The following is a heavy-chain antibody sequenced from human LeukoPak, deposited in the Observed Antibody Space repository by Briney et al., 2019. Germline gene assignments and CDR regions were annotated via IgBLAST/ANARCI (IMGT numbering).Heavy chain of an antibody. D-gene: IGHD3-10*01. CDR1: GFTFSSYD. CDR2: IGTAGDT. Sequence: GGSLRLSCAASGFTFSSYDMHWVRQATGKGLEWVSAIGTAGDTYYPGSVKGRFTISRDNAKNTLYLQMNSLRAEDTAVYYCVRWGLGKGEAFDIWGQGTMVTVSS. J-gene: IGHJ3*02. CDR3: VRWGLGKGEAFDI. V-gene: IGHV3-13*01.